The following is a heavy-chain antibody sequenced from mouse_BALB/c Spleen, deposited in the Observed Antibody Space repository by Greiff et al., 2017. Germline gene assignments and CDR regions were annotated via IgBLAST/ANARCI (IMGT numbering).Heavy chain of an antibody. D-gene: IGHD2-12*01. CDR3: AAYCSGHRYFDY. V-gene: IGHV14-3*02. CDR1: GFNIKDTY. Sequence: VHVKQSGAELVKPGASVKLSCTASGFNIKDTYMHWVKQRPEQGLEWIGRIDPANGNTKYDPKFQGKATITADTSSNTAYLQLSSLTSEDTAVYYCAAYCSGHRYFDYWGQGTTLTVSS. J-gene: IGHJ2*01. CDR2: IDPANGNT.